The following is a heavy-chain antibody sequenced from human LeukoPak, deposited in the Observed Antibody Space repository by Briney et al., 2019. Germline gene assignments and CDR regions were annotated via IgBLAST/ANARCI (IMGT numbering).Heavy chain of an antibody. CDR3: AKEDCTGGSCSPYYFDY. Sequence: GGSLRLSCAASGVSFSSYDMSWVRLAPGKGLEWVSAISGSGGSTYYADSVKGRFTISRDNSKNTLYLQMNSLRAEDTAVYYCAKEDCTGGSCSPYYFDYWGQGTLVIVSS. J-gene: IGHJ4*02. V-gene: IGHV3-23*01. CDR2: ISGSGGST. D-gene: IGHD2-15*01. CDR1: GVSFSSYD.